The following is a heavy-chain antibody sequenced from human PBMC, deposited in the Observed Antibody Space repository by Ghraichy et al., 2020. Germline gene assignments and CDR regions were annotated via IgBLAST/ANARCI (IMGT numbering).Heavy chain of an antibody. Sequence: GGSLRLSCAASGIVFSTYWLCWVRQAPGKGLEWVASINQGGTKSYYADSVKGRFFISRDDARDSLALQMNSLTGDDTAVYYCANIGGYNGGAWGQGTPVTVSS. D-gene: IGHD2-21*01. CDR3: ANIGGYNGGA. CDR2: INQGGTKS. CDR1: GIVFSTYW. J-gene: IGHJ5*02. V-gene: IGHV3-7*01.